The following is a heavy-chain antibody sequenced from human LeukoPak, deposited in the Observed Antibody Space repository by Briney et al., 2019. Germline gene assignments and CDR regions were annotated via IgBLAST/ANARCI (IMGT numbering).Heavy chain of an antibody. CDR1: GFTFSSYG. J-gene: IGHJ4*02. D-gene: IGHD3-10*01. V-gene: IGHV3-33*01. CDR2: IWYDGSNK. Sequence: HPGGSLRLSCAASGFTFSSYGMLWVRQAPGKGLEWVADIWYDGSNKYYAYSVKGRFTISRDNSKNALYLQMHSLRADDTAVFYCASIWSHKSPSFDYWGQGTLVTVSS. CDR3: ASIWSHKSPSFDY.